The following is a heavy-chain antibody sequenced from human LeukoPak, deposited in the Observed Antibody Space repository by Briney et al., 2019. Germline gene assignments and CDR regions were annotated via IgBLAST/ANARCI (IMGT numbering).Heavy chain of an antibody. CDR1: GFIFSHYG. CDR2: ISFDGSNE. V-gene: IGHV3-30*18. Sequence: GGSLRLSCAVSGFIFSHYGMHWVRQAPGKGLEWVAFISFDGSNEYYADSVKGRFTVSRDNSKNTLYLQMNSLRAEDTAVYYCAKDLRVVVITVNDAFDIWGQGTMVTVSS. J-gene: IGHJ3*02. CDR3: AKDLRVVVITVNDAFDI. D-gene: IGHD3-22*01.